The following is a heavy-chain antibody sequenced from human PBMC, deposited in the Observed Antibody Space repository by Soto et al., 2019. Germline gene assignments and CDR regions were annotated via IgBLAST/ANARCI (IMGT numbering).Heavy chain of an antibody. CDR1: GYTFTSYA. CDR2: INAGNGNT. V-gene: IGHV1-3*01. J-gene: IGHJ5*02. CDR3: AREIPGEYQNWFDP. D-gene: IGHD4-17*01. Sequence: GASVKVSCKASGYTFTSYAMHWVRQAPGQRLEWMGWINAGNGNTKYSQKFQGRVTITRDTSASTAYMELSSLRSEDTAVYYCAREIPGEYQNWFDPWGQGTLVTVSS.